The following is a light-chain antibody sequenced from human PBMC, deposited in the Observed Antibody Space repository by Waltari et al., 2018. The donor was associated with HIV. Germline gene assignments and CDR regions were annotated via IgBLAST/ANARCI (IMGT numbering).Light chain of an antibody. CDR3: AAWDDSLNGYV. Sequence: SVLTQPPSASETPGQRVTISCSGSSSNIGRNTVDWFQQLPGTAPKLLIYSNNQRPSGVPDRFSGSKSGTSASLAISGLQSEDEADYYCAAWDDSLNGYVFGTGTKVTVL. CDR1: SSNIGRNT. V-gene: IGLV1-44*01. J-gene: IGLJ1*01. CDR2: SNN.